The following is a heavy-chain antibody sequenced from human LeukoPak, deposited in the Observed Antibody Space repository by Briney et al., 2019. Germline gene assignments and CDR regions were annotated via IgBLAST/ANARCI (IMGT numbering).Heavy chain of an antibody. V-gene: IGHV3-30*18. J-gene: IGHJ6*03. D-gene: IGHD6-19*01. CDR1: GFTFSSYG. CDR2: ISYDGSNK. CDR3: AKHGGWSYYMDV. Sequence: GGSLRLSCAASGFTFSSYGMHWVRQAPGKGLEWVAVISYDGSNKYYADSVKGRFTISRDNSKNTLYLQMNSLRAEDTAVYYCAKHGGWSYYMDVWSKGTTVTISS.